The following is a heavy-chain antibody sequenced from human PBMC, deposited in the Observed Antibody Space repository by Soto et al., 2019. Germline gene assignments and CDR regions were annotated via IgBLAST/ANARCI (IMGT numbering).Heavy chain of an antibody. CDR1: GFTFSSYG. Sequence: GGSLRLSCATSGFTFSSYGMHWVRQAPGKGLEWVAVISYDGSNKYYADSVKGRFTISRDSSKNTLYLQMNSLRAEDTAVYYCAKDWTTPVPWGQGTLVTVSS. CDR2: ISYDGSNK. CDR3: AKDWTTPVP. V-gene: IGHV3-30*18. D-gene: IGHD1-1*01. J-gene: IGHJ5*02.